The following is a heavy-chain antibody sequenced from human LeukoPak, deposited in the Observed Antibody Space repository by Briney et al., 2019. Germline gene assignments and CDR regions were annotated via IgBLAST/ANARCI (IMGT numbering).Heavy chain of an antibody. CDR3: AKDTSHCSGGSCYSDY. D-gene: IGHD2-15*01. V-gene: IGHV3-23*01. J-gene: IGHJ4*02. Sequence: GGSLRLSCAASGFTFSSYAMSRVRQAPGKGLEWVSAISGSGGSTYYADSVKGRFTISRDNSKNTLYLQMNSLRAEDTAVYYCAKDTSHCSGGSCYSDYWGQGTLVTVSS. CDR1: GFTFSSYA. CDR2: ISGSGGST.